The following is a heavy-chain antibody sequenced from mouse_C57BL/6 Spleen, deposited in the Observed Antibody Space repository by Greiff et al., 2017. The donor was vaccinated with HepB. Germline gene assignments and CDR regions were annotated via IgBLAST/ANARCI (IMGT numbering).Heavy chain of an antibody. Sequence: VQLKQSGPELVKPGASVKISCKASGYSFTDYNMNWVKQSNGKSLEWIGVINPNYGTTSYNQKFKGKATLTVDQSSCTAYMQLNSLTSEDSAVYDCARDYDYDGVYAMDYWGRGASVTVSS. D-gene: IGHD2-4*01. J-gene: IGHJ4*01. CDR2: INPNYGTT. V-gene: IGHV1-39*01. CDR3: ARDYDYDGVYAMDY. CDR1: GYSFTDYN.